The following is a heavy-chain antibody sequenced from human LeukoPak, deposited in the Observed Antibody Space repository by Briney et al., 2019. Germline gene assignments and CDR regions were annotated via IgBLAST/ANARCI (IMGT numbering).Heavy chain of an antibody. J-gene: IGHJ6*02. Sequence: GGSLRLSCAASGFTFSTYAVSWVRQAPGKGLEWVAVISYDGSNKYYADSVKGRFTISRDNSKNTLYLQMNSLRAEDTAVYYCARDARYCSGGSCLGYGMDVWGQGTTVTVSS. D-gene: IGHD2-15*01. CDR2: ISYDGSNK. CDR1: GFTFSTYA. CDR3: ARDARYCSGGSCLGYGMDV. V-gene: IGHV3-30-3*01.